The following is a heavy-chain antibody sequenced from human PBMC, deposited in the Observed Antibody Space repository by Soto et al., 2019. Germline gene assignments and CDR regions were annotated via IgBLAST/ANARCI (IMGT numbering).Heavy chain of an antibody. D-gene: IGHD2-21*02. J-gene: IGHJ6*02. CDR2: IGTTSGYI. CDR3: ARVMCGDCSNYYYYSMDV. V-gene: IGHV3-21*01. Sequence: GGSLRLSCTPAAFTFGTFTMNWGRQAPRKGLDWVSSIGTTSGYIYYADSVRGRFTIARDNAKNSLYLQMDSLRAEDTAVYYCARVMCGDCSNYYYYSMDVWGQGTTVTVS. CDR1: AFTFGTFT.